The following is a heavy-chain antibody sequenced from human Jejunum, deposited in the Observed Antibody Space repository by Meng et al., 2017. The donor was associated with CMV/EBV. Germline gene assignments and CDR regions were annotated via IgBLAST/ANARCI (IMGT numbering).Heavy chain of an antibody. J-gene: IGHJ4*02. D-gene: IGHD1-26*01. V-gene: IGHV3-21*01. CDR3: ARDLWEGFDY. CDR1: GFTFSRYS. CDR2: ITKSSSNT. Sequence: SCAAYGFTFSRYSMNWVRQAPGKGLEWVSSITKSSSNTYDADSVKGRFTISRDNAKNSLYLQMNSLRAEDTAVYYCARDLWEGFDYWGQGTLVTVSS.